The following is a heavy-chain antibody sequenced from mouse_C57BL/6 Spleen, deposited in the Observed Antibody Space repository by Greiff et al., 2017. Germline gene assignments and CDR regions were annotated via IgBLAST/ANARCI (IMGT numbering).Heavy chain of an antibody. J-gene: IGHJ1*03. CDR1: GYTFTSYW. CDR3: ARRPIYDGYWYFDV. D-gene: IGHD2-3*01. Sequence: QVQLQQPGAELVKPGASVKLSCKASGYTFTSYWMHWVKQRPGQGLEWIGMIHPNSGSTNYNEKFKSKATLTVDKSSSTAYMQLSSLTSEDSAVYYCARRPIYDGYWYFDVWGTGTTVTVSS. V-gene: IGHV1-64*01. CDR2: IHPNSGST.